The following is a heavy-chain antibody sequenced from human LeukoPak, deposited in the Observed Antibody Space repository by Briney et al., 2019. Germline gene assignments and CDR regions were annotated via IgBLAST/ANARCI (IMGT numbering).Heavy chain of an antibody. V-gene: IGHV4-39*01. CDR2: IYYSGST. D-gene: IGHD3-22*01. CDR1: GGSISSSSYY. CDR3: ARHDDSSGYYSIDY. J-gene: IGHJ4*02. Sequence: PSETLSLTCTVSGGSISSSSYYWGWIRQPPGKGLEWIGSIYYSGSTYYNRSLKSRVTISVDTSKNQFSLKLSSVTAADTAVCHCARHDDSSGYYSIDYWGQGTLVTVSS.